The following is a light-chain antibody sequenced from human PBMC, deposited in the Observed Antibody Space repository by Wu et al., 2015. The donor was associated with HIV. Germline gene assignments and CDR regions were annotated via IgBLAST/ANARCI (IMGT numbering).Light chain of an antibody. J-gene: IGKJ1*01. CDR2: KAS. CDR3: QQYNSDSWT. CDR1: QSINTW. V-gene: IGKV1-5*03. Sequence: DIQMTQSPLTLSASVGDRVTITCRASQSINTWLAWYQQKPGKAPKLLIYKASTLESGVPSRFSGSGSGTEFTLTISSLQPDDFANYYCQQYNSDSWTFGQGTKVEVK.